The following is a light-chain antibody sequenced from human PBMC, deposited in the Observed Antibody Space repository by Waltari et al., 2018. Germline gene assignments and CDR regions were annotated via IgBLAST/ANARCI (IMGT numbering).Light chain of an antibody. J-gene: IGKJ4*01. Sequence: EIVMTQSPATLSVSPGERATLSCRASQSVSSNLAWYQQKPGQAPRLLIYGASTRATGIPARFSGSGSGTEFTLTISSMQSEDFAVYYCKQYNNWPFTFGGGTKVEIK. CDR3: KQYNNWPFT. CDR1: QSVSSN. V-gene: IGKV3-15*01. CDR2: GAS.